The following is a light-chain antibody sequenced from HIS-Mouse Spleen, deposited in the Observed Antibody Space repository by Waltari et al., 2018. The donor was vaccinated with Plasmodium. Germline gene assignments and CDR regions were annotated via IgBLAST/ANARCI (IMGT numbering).Light chain of an antibody. Sequence: DIQMTQSPSSLSASVEDRGTITCRASQRINRDLNWYQQKPGKAPKLLIYAASRLQSGVTSRFSGSGAGTDFTRTISSLQPEHFATYYCQKNYNTGTFGQGTKVELK. J-gene: IGKJ1*01. CDR3: QKNYNTGT. V-gene: IGKV1-39*01. CDR2: AAS. CDR1: QRINRD.